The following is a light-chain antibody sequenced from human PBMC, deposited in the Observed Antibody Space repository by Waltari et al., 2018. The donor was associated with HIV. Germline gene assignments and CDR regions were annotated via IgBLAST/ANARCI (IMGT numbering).Light chain of an antibody. CDR2: QEN. CDR1: KLGDKY. V-gene: IGLV3-1*01. CDR3: QAWDSSTAFYV. Sequence: SYELTQPPSVSVSPGQTASITCSGDKLGDKYACWYQQKPGQSPVLVIYQENKRPSGIPERFSGSNSGNTATLTISGTQAVDEADYYCQAWDSSTAFYVFGTGTKVTVL. J-gene: IGLJ1*01.